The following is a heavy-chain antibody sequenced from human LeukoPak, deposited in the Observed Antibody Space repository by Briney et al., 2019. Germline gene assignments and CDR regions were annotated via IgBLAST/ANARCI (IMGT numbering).Heavy chain of an antibody. V-gene: IGHV4-59*12. CDR2: IYYSGST. Sequence: SETLSLTCTVSGGSISSYYWSWIRQPPGKGLEWIGYIYYSGSTYYNPSLKSRVTISVDTSKNQFSLKLSSVTAADTAVYYCARDRVRYCSGGSCYSEHYYGMDVWGQGTTVTVSS. D-gene: IGHD2-15*01. CDR1: GGSISSYY. CDR3: ARDRVRYCSGGSCYSEHYYGMDV. J-gene: IGHJ6*02.